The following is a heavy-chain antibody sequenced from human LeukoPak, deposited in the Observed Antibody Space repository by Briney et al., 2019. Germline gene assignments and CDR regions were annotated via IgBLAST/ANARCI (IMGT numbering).Heavy chain of an antibody. CDR1: GFTFSSDF. CDR3: ARDWPSPEMYNWNDVPGYFDY. CDR2: ISGDETYT. D-gene: IGHD1-20*01. Sequence: GGSLRLSCVASGFTFSSDFMHWIRQAPGEGLMYVSQISGDETYTNYADSVKGRFTISRDNSKNTLYLQMNSLRAEDTAVYYCARDWPSPEMYNWNDVPGYFDYWGQGTLVTVSS. J-gene: IGHJ4*02. V-gene: IGHV3-74*01.